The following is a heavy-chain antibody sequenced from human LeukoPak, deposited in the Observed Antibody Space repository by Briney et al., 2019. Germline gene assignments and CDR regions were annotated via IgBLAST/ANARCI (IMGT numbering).Heavy chain of an antibody. D-gene: IGHD6-19*01. Sequence: PSETLSLTCTVSGGSISSSSHYWVWVHQPPGKGLEWIGNIYYSGSTYYNPSLRSRVTISIDTSKNQFSLSLSSVTAADTAVYYCARVLVQQWLSTPFDYWGQGTLVTVSS. CDR1: GGSISSSSHY. CDR3: ARVLVQQWLSTPFDY. J-gene: IGHJ4*02. CDR2: IYYSGST. V-gene: IGHV4-39*01.